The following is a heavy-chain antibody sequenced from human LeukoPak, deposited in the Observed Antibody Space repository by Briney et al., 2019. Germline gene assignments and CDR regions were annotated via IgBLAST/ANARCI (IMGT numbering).Heavy chain of an antibody. V-gene: IGHV1-69*05. Sequence: SVKVSCKASGGTFSSYAISWVRQAPGQGLEWMGRIIPIFGTANYAQKFQGRVTITTDESTSTAYMELSSLRSEDTAVYYCARDRAHYYDSSGLDAFDIWGQGTLVTVSS. CDR3: ARDRAHYYDSSGLDAFDI. CDR2: IIPIFGTA. J-gene: IGHJ3*02. D-gene: IGHD3-22*01. CDR1: GGTFSSYA.